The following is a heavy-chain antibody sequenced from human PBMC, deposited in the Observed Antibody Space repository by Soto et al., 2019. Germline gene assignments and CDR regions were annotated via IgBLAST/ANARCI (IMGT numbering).Heavy chain of an antibody. CDR1: GYSFAGYW. CDR2: IDPSDSQT. V-gene: IGHV5-10-1*01. J-gene: IGHJ4*02. D-gene: IGHD3-22*01. Sequence: PGESLKISCTGSGYSFAGYWITWVRQKPGKGLECMGRIDPSDSQTYYSPSFRGHVTISATKSITTVFLQWSSLRASDTAMYYCARQIYDSDTGPNFQYYFDSWGQGTPVTVSS. CDR3: ARQIYDSDTGPNFQYYFDS.